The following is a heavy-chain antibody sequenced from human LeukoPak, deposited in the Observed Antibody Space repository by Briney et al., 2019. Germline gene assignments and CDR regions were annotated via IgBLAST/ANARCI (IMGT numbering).Heavy chain of an antibody. V-gene: IGHV4-61*01. J-gene: IGHJ3*02. CDR1: GGSVSSGSYY. CDR3: ARAWGYCSSTSCYAGDAFDI. Sequence: SETLSLTCTVSGGSVSSGSYYWSWIRQPPGKGLEWIGYIYYSGSTNYNPSLKSRVTISVDTSMNQFSLKLSSVTAADTAVYYCARAWGYCSSTSCYAGDAFDIWGQGTMVTVSS. CDR2: IYYSGST. D-gene: IGHD2-2*01.